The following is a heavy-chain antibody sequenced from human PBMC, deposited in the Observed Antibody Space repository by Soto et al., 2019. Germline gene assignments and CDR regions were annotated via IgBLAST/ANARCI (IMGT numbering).Heavy chain of an antibody. J-gene: IGHJ6*02. V-gene: IGHV1-2*04. Sequence: ASVKVSCKASGYTFTGYYMHWVRQAPGQGLEWMGWINPNSGGTNYAQKFQGWVTMTRDTSISTAYMELSRLRSDDTAVYYCARGRRGYSSGYYYYYYVMDVWGQGTTVTVSS. CDR1: GYTFTGYY. D-gene: IGHD2-15*01. CDR3: ARGRRGYSSGYYYYYYVMDV. CDR2: INPNSGGT.